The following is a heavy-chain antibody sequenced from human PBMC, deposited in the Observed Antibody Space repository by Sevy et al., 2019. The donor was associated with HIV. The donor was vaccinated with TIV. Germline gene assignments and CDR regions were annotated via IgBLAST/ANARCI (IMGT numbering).Heavy chain of an antibody. D-gene: IGHD1-20*01. V-gene: IGHV3-11*01. J-gene: IGHJ3*02. CDR1: GFTFSDYY. Sequence: GGSLRLSCAASGFTFSDYYMSWIRQAPGKGLEWVSYISSSGSTIYYADSVKGRFTISRDNAKNSLYLQMNSLRAEATTMYYCASSLTGTSAFDIWGQGTMVTVSS. CDR2: ISSSGSTI. CDR3: ASSLTGTSAFDI.